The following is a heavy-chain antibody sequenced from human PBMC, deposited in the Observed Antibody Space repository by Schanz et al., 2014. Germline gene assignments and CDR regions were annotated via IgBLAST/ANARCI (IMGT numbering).Heavy chain of an antibody. CDR3: ARANYRRKINFDY. Sequence: VQLVESGGGVVRPGGSLRLSCAASGFTFSTYAMAWVRQAPGKGLEWVSGISGSGGSTYYADSVKGRFTMSRDNSKNTLYLQMNSLRAEDTAVYYCARANYRRKINFDYWGRGTLVTVSS. CDR1: GFTFSTYA. V-gene: IGHV3-23*04. J-gene: IGHJ4*02. CDR2: ISGSGGST. D-gene: IGHD3-10*01.